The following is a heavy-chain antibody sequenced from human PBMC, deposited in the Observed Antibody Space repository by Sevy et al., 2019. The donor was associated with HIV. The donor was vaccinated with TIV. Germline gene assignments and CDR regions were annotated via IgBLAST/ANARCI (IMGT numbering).Heavy chain of an antibody. J-gene: IGHJ4*02. Sequence: GGSLRLSCAASGFTFDDYAMHWVRQAPGKGLEWVSGISWNSGSIGYADSVKGRFTISRDNAKNSLYLQMNSLRAEDTALCYCAKGGLGYDILTGYYGAFDYWGQGTLVTVSS. CDR3: AKGGLGYDILTGYYGAFDY. CDR2: ISWNSGSI. D-gene: IGHD3-9*01. CDR1: GFTFDDYA. V-gene: IGHV3-9*01.